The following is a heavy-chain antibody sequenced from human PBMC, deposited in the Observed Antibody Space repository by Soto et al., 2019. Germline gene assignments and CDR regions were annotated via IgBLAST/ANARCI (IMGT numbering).Heavy chain of an antibody. CDR1: GFTFSSYA. CDR2: ISYDGSNK. V-gene: IGHV3-30-3*01. CDR3: ARDGASYFDY. Sequence: VGSLRLCCAASGFTFSSYAMHWFRQAPGKGLEWVAVISYDGSNKYYADSVKGRFTISRDNSKNTLYLQMNSLRAEDTAVYYCARDGASYFDYWGQGTLVTVSS. D-gene: IGHD3-16*01. J-gene: IGHJ4*02.